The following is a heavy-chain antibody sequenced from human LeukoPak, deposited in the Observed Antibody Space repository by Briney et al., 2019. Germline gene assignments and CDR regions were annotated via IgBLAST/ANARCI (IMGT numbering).Heavy chain of an antibody. D-gene: IGHD2-15*01. CDR3: ARDLGYCSGDVCYPAWFDP. V-gene: IGHV3-53*01. CDR1: GFTVSSNY. CDR2: IYSGGST. Sequence: GGSLRLSCAASGFTVSSNYMSWVRQAPGKGLEWISVIYSGGSTNYAGSVKGRFTISRDNSKKTLYLQMNSLRAEDTAVYYCARDLGYCSGDVCYPAWFDPWGQGTLVTVSS. J-gene: IGHJ5*02.